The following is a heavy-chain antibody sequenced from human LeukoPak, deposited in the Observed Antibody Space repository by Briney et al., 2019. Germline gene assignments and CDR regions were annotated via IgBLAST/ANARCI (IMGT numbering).Heavy chain of an antibody. CDR3: ARVFEMATILADY. D-gene: IGHD5-24*01. CDR2: ISSSSSYI. V-gene: IGHV3-21*01. Sequence: GGSLRLSCVPSGFTFITYEMNWVRQPPGKGLEWVSSISSSSSYIYYADSVKGRFTISRDNAKNSLYLQMNSLRAEDTAVYYCARVFEMATILADYWGQGTLVTVSS. J-gene: IGHJ4*02. CDR1: GFTFITYE.